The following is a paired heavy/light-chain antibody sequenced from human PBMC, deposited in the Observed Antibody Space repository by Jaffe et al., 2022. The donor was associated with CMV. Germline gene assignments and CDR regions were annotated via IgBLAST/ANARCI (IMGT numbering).Heavy chain of an antibody. Sequence: QVQLQQSGPGLVKPSQTLSLTCAISGDSVSSNSAAWNWIRQSPSRGLEWLGRTYYRSKWYNDYAVSVKSRITINPDTSKNQFSLQLNSVTPEDTAVYYCAREMHYDILTGYQFYYYYYMDVWGKGTTVTVSS. V-gene: IGHV6-1*01. CDR2: TYYRSKWYN. CDR1: GDSVSSNSAA. D-gene: IGHD3-9*01. J-gene: IGHJ6*03. CDR3: AREMHYDILTGYQFYYYYYMDV.
Light chain of an antibody. V-gene: IGKV1-39*01. CDR2: AAS. Sequence: DIQMTQSPSSLSASVGDRVTITCRASQSISSYLNWYQQKPGKAPKLLIYAASSLQSGVPSRFSGSGSGTDFTLTISSLQPEDFATYYCQQSYSTPGFTFGPGTKVDIK. J-gene: IGKJ3*01. CDR1: QSISSY. CDR3: QQSYSTPGFT.